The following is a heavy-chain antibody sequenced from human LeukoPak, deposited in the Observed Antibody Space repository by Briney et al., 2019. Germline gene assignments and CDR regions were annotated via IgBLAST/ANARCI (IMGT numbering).Heavy chain of an antibody. CDR3: ATARYCSGGSCYSYEYFQH. J-gene: IGHJ1*01. D-gene: IGHD2-15*01. V-gene: IGHV3-7*03. CDR1: GFTFSSYW. Sequence: GSLRLSCAASGFTFSSYWMSWVRQAPGKGLEWVANIKQDGSEKYYVDSVKVRFTISRDNAKNSLYLQMNSLRAEDTAVYYCATARYCSGGSCYSYEYFQHWGQGTLVTVSS. CDR2: IKQDGSEK.